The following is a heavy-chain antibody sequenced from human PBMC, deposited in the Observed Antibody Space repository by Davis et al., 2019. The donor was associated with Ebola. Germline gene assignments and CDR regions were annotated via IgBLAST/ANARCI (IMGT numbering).Heavy chain of an antibody. CDR3: ARMTTVTTSNPYYYYYGMDV. D-gene: IGHD4-17*01. J-gene: IGHJ6*02. CDR2: IYSCGST. CDR1: GFTVSSNY. Sequence: GGSLRLSCAASGFTVSSNYMSWVRQAPGKGLEWVSVIYSCGSTYYADSVKGRFTISRDNSKNTLYLQMNSLRAEDTAVYYCARMTTVTTSNPYYYYYGMDVWGQGTTVTVSS. V-gene: IGHV3-53*01.